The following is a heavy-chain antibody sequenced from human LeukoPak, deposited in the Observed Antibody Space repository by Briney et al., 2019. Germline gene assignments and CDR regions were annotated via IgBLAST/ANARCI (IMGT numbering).Heavy chain of an antibody. V-gene: IGHV1-8*03. D-gene: IGHD4-11*01. CDR2: MNPNSGNT. Sequence: ASVKVSCKASGYTFTSYGISWVRQAPGQGLEWMGWMNPNSGNTGYAQKFQGRVTITRNTSISTAYMELSSLRSEDTAVYYCARGRYSKADYWGQGTLVTVSS. J-gene: IGHJ4*02. CDR1: GYTFTSYG. CDR3: ARGRYSKADY.